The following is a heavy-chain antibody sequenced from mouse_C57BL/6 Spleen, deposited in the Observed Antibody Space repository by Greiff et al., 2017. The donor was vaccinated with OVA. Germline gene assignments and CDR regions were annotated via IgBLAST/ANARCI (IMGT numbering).Heavy chain of an antibody. V-gene: IGHV1-69*01. CDR2: IDPSDSYT. J-gene: IGHJ2*01. CDR1: GYTFTSYW. Sequence: QVQLQQPGAELVMPGASVKLSCKASGYTFTSYWMHWVKQRPGHGLEWIGEIDPSDSYTNYNQKFKGKSTLTVDKSSSTAYMQLSSLTSEDSAVYYCAISTMVTTRFDYWGQGTTLTVSS. CDR3: AISTMVTTRFDY. D-gene: IGHD2-2*01.